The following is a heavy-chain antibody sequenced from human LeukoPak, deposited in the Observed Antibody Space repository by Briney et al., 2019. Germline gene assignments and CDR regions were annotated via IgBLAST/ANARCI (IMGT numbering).Heavy chain of an antibody. D-gene: IGHD4-17*01. CDR2: IRSKAYGGTT. Sequence: GGSLRLSCTASGFTFGDYAMSWFRKAPGKGLEWVGFIRSKAYGGTTEYAAYVKGRFTISRDDAKSIAYLQMNSLKTEDTAVYYCTRANYGDYGLNWFDPWGHGTLVTVSS. CDR3: TRANYGDYGLNWFDP. J-gene: IGHJ5*02. CDR1: GFTFGDYA. V-gene: IGHV3-49*03.